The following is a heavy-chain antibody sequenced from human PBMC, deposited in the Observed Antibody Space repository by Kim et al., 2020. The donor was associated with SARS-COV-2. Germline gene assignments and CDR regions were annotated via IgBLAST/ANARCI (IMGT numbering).Heavy chain of an antibody. CDR2: TRNKANSYTT. D-gene: IGHD6-13*01. Sequence: GGSLRLSCAASGFTFSDHYMDWVRRAPGKGLEWVGRTRNKANSYTTEYAASVKGRFTISRDDSKNSLYLQMNSLKTEDTAVYYCARDPSNSSSKGAFDI. J-gene: IGHJ3*02. CDR1: GFTFSDHY. CDR3: ARDPSNSSSKGAFDI. V-gene: IGHV3-72*01.